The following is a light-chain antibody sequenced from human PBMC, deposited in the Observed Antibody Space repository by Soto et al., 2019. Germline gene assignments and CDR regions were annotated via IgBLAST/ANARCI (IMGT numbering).Light chain of an antibody. Sequence: EIVLTQSPGTLSLSPGERATLSCRASQSVSSSHLAWYQQKPGQAPRLLIYGASSRATGIPDRFSGSGSGTDFTLTISRLEPEDFAVYYCQQYGSSPIFGQGTKLEIK. J-gene: IGKJ2*01. CDR3: QQYGSSPI. CDR1: QSVSSSH. V-gene: IGKV3-20*01. CDR2: GAS.